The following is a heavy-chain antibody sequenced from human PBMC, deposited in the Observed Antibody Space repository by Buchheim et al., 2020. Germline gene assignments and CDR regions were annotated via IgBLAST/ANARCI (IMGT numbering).Heavy chain of an antibody. CDR3: TTSTVVSATYWYFNV. CDR1: GFTFSDAW. Sequence: EEQLVESGGGLVKPGGSLRLSCAASGFTFSDAWMNWVRQAPGKGLEWVGRIKREADGGTAEHAAPVRGRFTLSRGDSTDTLYLQMNSLRAEDTAVYYCTTSTVVSATYWYFNVWGRGTL. CDR2: IKREADGGTA. V-gene: IGHV3-15*07. J-gene: IGHJ2*01. D-gene: IGHD2-21*02.